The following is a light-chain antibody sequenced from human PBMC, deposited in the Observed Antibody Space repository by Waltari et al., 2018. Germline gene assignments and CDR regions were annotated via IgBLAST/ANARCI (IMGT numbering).Light chain of an antibody. V-gene: IGKV1-5*03. CDR1: HSISTW. CDR3: QQFNTYPIP. J-gene: IGKJ3*01. CDR2: EAS. Sequence: DIQMTQSPSTLSASVGDRVTITCRASHSISTWLAWYQQKPGKAPKLLIYEASSLENGVLSRFSGSGSGTEFTLTISSLQPDDFATYYCQQFNTYPIPFGRGTKVDIK.